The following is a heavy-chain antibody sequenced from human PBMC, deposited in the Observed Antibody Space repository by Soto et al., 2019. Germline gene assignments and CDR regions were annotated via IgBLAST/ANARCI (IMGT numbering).Heavy chain of an antibody. V-gene: IGHV5-51*01. Sequence: LGESLKISCKGSGYSFTSYWIGWVRQMPGKGLEWMGIIYPDDSDTRYSPSFQGQVTISADKSISPAYLQWSSLKASDTAMYYCARLYYYDSSGYERYLLAYCGRGTLVTVSS. CDR2: IYPDDSDT. CDR3: ARLYYYDSSGYERYLLAY. D-gene: IGHD3-22*01. CDR1: GYSFTSYW. J-gene: IGHJ4*02.